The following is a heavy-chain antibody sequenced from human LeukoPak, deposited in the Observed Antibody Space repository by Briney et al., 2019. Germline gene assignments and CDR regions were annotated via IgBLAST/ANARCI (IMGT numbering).Heavy chain of an antibody. Sequence: PGGSLRLSCAASGFTFSSYGMHWVRQAPGKGLEWVAVIWYDGSNKYYADSVKGRFTISRDNAQNPMYLQMNSLRVEDTAVYYCTSWGDTTAEYFQRWGQGTLVTVSS. J-gene: IGHJ1*01. V-gene: IGHV3-33*03. D-gene: IGHD2-21*02. CDR2: IWYDGSNK. CDR3: TSWGDTTAEYFQR. CDR1: GFTFSSYG.